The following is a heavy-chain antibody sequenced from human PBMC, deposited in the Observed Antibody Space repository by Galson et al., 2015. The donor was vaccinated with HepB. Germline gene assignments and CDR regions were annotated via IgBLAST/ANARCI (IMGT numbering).Heavy chain of an antibody. CDR2: IIPIFGTA. CDR3: ARTYTYYYDSSGYYYAY. D-gene: IGHD3-22*01. J-gene: IGHJ4*02. CDR1: GGTFSSYA. V-gene: IGHV1-69*01. Sequence: SCKASGGTFSSYAISWVRQAPGQGLEWMGGIIPIFGTANYAQKCQGRVTITADESTSTAYMELSSLRSEDTAVYYCARTYTYYYDSSGYYYAYWGQGTLVTVSS.